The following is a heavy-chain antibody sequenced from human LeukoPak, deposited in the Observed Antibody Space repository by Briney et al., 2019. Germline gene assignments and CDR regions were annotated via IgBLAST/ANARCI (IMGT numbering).Heavy chain of an antibody. V-gene: IGHV4-59*12. CDR2: IYYSGST. D-gene: IGHD2-2*01. Sequence: SETLSLTCSVSGGSITSYYWSWIRQPPGKGLEWIGYIYYSGSTNYNPSLKSRLTISIDTSKNQFSLKLSSVTAADTAVYYCARDPSVVPAYYYYGMDVWGQGTTVTVSS. CDR1: GGSITSYY. J-gene: IGHJ6*02. CDR3: ARDPSVVPAYYYYGMDV.